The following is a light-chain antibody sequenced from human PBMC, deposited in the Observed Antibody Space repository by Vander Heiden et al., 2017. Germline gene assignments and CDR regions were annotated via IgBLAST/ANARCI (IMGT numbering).Light chain of an antibody. V-gene: IGLV1-51*01. CDR3: GSWDSSLTAVI. CDR1: ISNIGNNY. J-gene: IGLJ2*01. Sequence: QSVLTQPLSVSAAPGQKVTISCSGSISNIGNNYVSWYQQLPGTAPKRLIYDNNNRPSGIPGRCSASKSGTSATLVITGLQTGDAADYYCGSWDSSLTAVIFGEGTKLTVL. CDR2: DNN.